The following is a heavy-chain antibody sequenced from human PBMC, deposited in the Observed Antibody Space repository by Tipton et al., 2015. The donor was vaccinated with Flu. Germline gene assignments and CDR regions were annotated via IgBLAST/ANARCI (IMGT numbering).Heavy chain of an antibody. D-gene: IGHD4-23*01. Sequence: TLSLTCAVSGFSIDDGYYWGWIRQPPGKGLEWIGNMYHSGSTYVNPSLNSRLTISVDTYRNKLSLKLTSVTAADTAVYYCTRAPLPPFYGGNNFDYWGQGILVTVSS. V-gene: IGHV4-38-2*01. CDR1: GFSIDDGYY. J-gene: IGHJ4*02. CDR2: MYHSGST. CDR3: TRAPLPPFYGGNNFDY.